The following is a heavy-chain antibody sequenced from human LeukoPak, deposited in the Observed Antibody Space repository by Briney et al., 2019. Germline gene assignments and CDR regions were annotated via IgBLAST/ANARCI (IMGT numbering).Heavy chain of an antibody. CDR2: IYYSGST. Sequence: PSETLSLTCTVSGGSISSYYWSWIRQPPGKGLEWIGYIYYSGSTNYNPSLKSRVIISVDTSKNQFSLKLSSVTAADTAVYYCASILSGYNHYDYWGQGTLVTVSS. CDR1: GGSISSYY. CDR3: ASILSGYNHYDY. J-gene: IGHJ4*02. V-gene: IGHV4-59*01. D-gene: IGHD3-22*01.